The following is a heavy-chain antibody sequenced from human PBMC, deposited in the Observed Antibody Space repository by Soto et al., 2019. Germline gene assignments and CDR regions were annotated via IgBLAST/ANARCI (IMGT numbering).Heavy chain of an antibody. CDR1: GGSISSSSYY. CDR2: IYYSGST. J-gene: IGHJ6*03. D-gene: IGHD3-3*01. Sequence: SETLSLTCTVSGGSISSSSYYWGWIRQPPGKGLEWIGSIYYSGSTYYNPSLKSRVTISVDTSKNQFSLKLSSVTAADTAVYYCARHAEIDFWSGYNYYYYYMDVWGKGTTVT. CDR3: ARHAEIDFWSGYNYYYYYMDV. V-gene: IGHV4-39*01.